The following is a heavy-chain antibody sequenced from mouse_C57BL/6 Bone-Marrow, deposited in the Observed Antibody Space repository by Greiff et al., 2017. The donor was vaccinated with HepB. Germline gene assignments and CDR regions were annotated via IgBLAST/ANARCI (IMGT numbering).Heavy chain of an antibody. J-gene: IGHJ3*01. Sequence: VQLQQSGPELVKPGDSVKISCKASGYSFTGYFMNWVMQSHGKSLEWIGRINPYNGDTFYNQKFKGKATLTVDKSSSTAHMELRSLTSEASAVYSCARSYDYDDGGTAHWGQGTLVAISA. CDR1: GYSFTGYF. CDR3: ARSYDYDDGGTAH. V-gene: IGHV1-20*01. D-gene: IGHD2-4*01. CDR2: INPYNGDT.